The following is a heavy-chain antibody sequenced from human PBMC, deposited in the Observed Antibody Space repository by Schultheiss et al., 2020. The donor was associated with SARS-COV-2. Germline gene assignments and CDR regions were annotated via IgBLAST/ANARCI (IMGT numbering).Heavy chain of an antibody. Sequence: ASVKVSCKASGYTFTSYGISWVRQAPGQGLEWMGWISSYNGNTKYSQKFQGRVTMTTDTSTSTAYMELRSLRSDDTAVYYCARNREQWPNPLDAFDIWGQGTMVTVSS. CDR1: GYTFTSYG. CDR2: ISSYNGNT. D-gene: IGHD6-19*01. CDR3: ARNREQWPNPLDAFDI. J-gene: IGHJ3*02. V-gene: IGHV1-18*01.